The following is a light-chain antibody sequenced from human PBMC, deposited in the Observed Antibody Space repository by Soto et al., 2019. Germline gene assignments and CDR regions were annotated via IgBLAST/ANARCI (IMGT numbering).Light chain of an antibody. J-gene: IGKJ1*01. CDR3: QQRSNWPRT. CDR1: QSVGSN. V-gene: IGKV3-11*01. CDR2: DAS. Sequence: EVVLTQSPATLPVSPGAGATLSCRASQSVGSNLAWYQQKPGQAPRLLIYDASNRATGIPARFSGSGSGTDFTLTISSLEPEDFAVYHCQQRSNWPRTFGQGTKVDIK.